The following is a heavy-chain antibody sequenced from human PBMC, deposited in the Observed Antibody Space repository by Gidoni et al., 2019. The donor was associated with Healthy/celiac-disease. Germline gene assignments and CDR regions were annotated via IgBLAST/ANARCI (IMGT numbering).Heavy chain of an antibody. Sequence: QVQLQQWGAGLLKPSETLSLTCAVYGGSFSGYYWSWIRQPPGKGLEWIGEINHSGSTNYNPSLKSRVTISVDTSKNQFSLKLSSVTAADTAVYYCARGAAWYDYGAFGAFDIWGQGTMVTVSS. V-gene: IGHV4-34*01. CDR3: ARGAAWYDYGAFGAFDI. CDR2: INHSGST. J-gene: IGHJ3*02. D-gene: IGHD4-17*01. CDR1: GGSFSGYY.